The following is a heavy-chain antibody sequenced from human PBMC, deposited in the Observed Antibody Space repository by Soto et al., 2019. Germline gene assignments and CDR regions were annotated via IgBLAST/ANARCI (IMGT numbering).Heavy chain of an antibody. J-gene: IGHJ4*02. CDR2: VNPILSLS. V-gene: IGHV1-69*02. CDR3: ATSYGSGYRAFDY. D-gene: IGHD3-10*01. CDR1: GDTFSFYS. Sequence: QVQLVQSGAEVKRPGSSVKVSCKASGDTFSFYSINWVRQAPGLGLEWMGRVNPILSLSNYAQRFQGRVTMTADKSTRTAYMVISSLRSEDTAIYYCATSYGSGYRAFDYWGQGAQVSVSS.